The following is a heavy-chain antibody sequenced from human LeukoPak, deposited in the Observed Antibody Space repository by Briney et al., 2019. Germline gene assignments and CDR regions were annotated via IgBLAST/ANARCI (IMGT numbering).Heavy chain of an antibody. CDR3: ASPPFSGSYPLGLHI. J-gene: IGHJ3*02. D-gene: IGHD1-26*01. CDR2: ISSGGNYT. CDR1: GFTFSDYY. V-gene: IGHV3-11*03. Sequence: PGGSLRLSCAASGFTFSDYYMSWIRQAPGKGLEWVSCISSGGNYTNYSDSVKGRFTISRDNAKSSLYLQMNSLRVEDTAVYYCASPPFSGSYPLGLHIWGQGTLVTVSS.